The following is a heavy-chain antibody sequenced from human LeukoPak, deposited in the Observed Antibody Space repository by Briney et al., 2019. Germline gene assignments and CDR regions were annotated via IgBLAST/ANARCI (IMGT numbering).Heavy chain of an antibody. J-gene: IGHJ6*03. CDR3: AKKGAPYYYYYMDV. CDR1: GFTFSSYA. CDR2: ISGSGGST. V-gene: IGHV3-23*01. Sequence: PGGCLRLSCAASGFTFSSYAMSWVRQAPGKGLEWVPAISGSGGSTYYADSVKGRFTISRDNSKNTLYLQMNSLRAEDTAVYYCAKKGAPYYYYYMDVWGKGTTVTVSS.